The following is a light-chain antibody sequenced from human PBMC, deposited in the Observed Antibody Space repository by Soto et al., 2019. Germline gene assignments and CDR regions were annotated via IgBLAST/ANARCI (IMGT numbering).Light chain of an antibody. J-gene: IGLJ1*01. Sequence: QSVLTQPPSVSGTPGQRVIISCSGSRSNIGSNSVNWYQQLPGTAPKLLIYINDQRPPGVPDRFSGSTPGTSVSLAISGLQSEDEADYYCASWDDRLKGYVFGTGTKVTVL. CDR3: ASWDDRLKGYV. CDR2: IND. V-gene: IGLV1-44*01. CDR1: RSNIGSNS.